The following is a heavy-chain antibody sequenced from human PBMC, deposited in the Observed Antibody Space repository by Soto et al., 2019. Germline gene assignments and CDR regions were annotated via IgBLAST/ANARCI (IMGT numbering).Heavy chain of an antibody. D-gene: IGHD3-16*01. J-gene: IGHJ3*01. Sequence: QVQLVQPGAEVRKPGAPVKVSCKAAGYSFTSYGITWVRQAPGQGLEWMGGTYKSNTNYAQKVQGRVTMTTDTSTSTAYMELRSLTSDDTAVYYCARGPTVGDFWGQGTLVTVSS. CDR2: TYKSNT. CDR3: ARGPTVGDF. V-gene: IGHV1-18*01. CDR1: GYSFTSYG.